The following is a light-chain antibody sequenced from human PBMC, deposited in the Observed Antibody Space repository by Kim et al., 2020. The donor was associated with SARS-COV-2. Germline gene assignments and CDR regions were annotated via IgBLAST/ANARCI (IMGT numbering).Light chain of an antibody. CDR2: DTS. Sequence: LSPGERATLSCRASQSVSSYLAWYQQKPGQAPRLLIYDTSNRATGIPARFSGSGSGTDFTLTISSLEPEDFAVYYCQQRSNWPPYSFGQGTKLEI. CDR1: QSVSSY. J-gene: IGKJ2*03. CDR3: QQRSNWPPYS. V-gene: IGKV3-11*01.